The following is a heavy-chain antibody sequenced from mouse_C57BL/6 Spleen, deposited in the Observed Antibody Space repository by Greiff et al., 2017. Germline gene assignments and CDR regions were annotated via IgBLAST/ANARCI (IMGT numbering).Heavy chain of an antibody. CDR1: GFTFSSYA. J-gene: IGHJ4*01. CDR2: ISSGGDYI. Sequence: DVKLVESGEGLVKPGGSLKLSCAASGFTFSSYAMSWVRQTPEKRLEWVAYISSGGDYIYYADTVKGRFTISRDNARNTLYLQMSSLKSEDTAMYYCTRGGNYDYGFYAMDYWGQGTSVTVSS. CDR3: TRGGNYDYGFYAMDY. V-gene: IGHV5-9-1*02. D-gene: IGHD2-4*01.